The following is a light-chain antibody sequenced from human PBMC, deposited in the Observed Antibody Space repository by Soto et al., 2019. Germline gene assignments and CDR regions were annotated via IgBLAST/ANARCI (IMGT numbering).Light chain of an antibody. Sequence: SYELTQPPSVSVAPGQTARITCGGNNIGSKSVHWYQQKPGQAPVLVVYDDSGRPSGIPERFSGSNSGNTATLTISRVEAGDEADYYCQVWDSGSDVVFGRGTQLTVL. CDR2: DDS. V-gene: IGLV3-21*02. CDR3: QVWDSGSDVV. CDR1: NIGSKS. J-gene: IGLJ2*01.